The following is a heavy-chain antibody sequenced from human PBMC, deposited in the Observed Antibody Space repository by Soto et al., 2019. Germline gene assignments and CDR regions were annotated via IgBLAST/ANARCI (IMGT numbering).Heavy chain of an antibody. CDR2: VSIGGST. Sequence: GGALRLYCAASGFTFSSYAMGWVRQGPGKGLEWVAVVSIGGSTHYADSVRGRFTISRDNSKNTLSLQMNSLTAEDTAVYFCAKRRGAGGHFDYWGQGALVTVSS. V-gene: IGHV3-23*01. D-gene: IGHD2-15*01. CDR3: AKRRGAGGHFDY. J-gene: IGHJ4*02. CDR1: GFTFSSYA.